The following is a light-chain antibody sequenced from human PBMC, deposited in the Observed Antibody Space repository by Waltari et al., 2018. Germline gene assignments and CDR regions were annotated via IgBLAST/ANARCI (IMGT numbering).Light chain of an antibody. CDR3: QSADSSGTYKV. CDR2: KDS. V-gene: IGLV3-25*03. Sequence: SYELTQPPSVSVSPGQTARTTCSGDALPKQYAYWYKQKPGQAPGLVIYKDSERPAGIPERFSGSSSGTTVTLTISGVQAEDEADYYCQSADSSGTYKVFGGGTKLTVL. CDR1: ALPKQY. J-gene: IGLJ3*02.